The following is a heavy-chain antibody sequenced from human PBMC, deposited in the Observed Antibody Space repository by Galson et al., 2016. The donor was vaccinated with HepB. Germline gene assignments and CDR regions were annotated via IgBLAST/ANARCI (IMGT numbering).Heavy chain of an antibody. CDR2: ITYSGST. Sequence: LTCTVSGDSITSGRYYWSWMRQPPGKGLEWIGFITYSGSTNSNSSLKSRVTISVGMSKNQFSLKLTTVTAADTAVYYCARDNSGSYVDYWGQGILVTVSS. J-gene: IGHJ4*02. CDR3: ARDNSGSYVDY. D-gene: IGHD1-26*01. V-gene: IGHV4-61*01. CDR1: GDSITSGRYY.